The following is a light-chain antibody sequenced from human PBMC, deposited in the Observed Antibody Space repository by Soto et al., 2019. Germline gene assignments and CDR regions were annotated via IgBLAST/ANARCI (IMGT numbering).Light chain of an antibody. V-gene: IGLV2-8*01. J-gene: IGLJ1*01. CDR3: VSFACGNYL. CDR2: DVN. Sequence: VLTQPPSASGSPGQSVTISCTGTSSDVGAYIFVSWYQQHPGKAPKLMVYDVNRRPPGVPDRFFGSKSGNTASLTVSGLQVEDEADYYCVSFACGNYLFGNGTKVTVL. CDR1: SSDVGAYIF.